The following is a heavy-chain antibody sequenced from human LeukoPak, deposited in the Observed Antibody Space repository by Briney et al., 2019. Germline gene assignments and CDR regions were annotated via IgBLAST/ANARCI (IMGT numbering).Heavy chain of an antibody. CDR2: ISYDGSNK. J-gene: IGHJ4*02. D-gene: IGHD3-10*01. V-gene: IGHV3-30*03. CDR1: GLTFSSYG. Sequence: GGSLRLSCAASGLTFSSYGMRWVRQAPGKGLEWVAVISYDGSNKYYADSVKGRFTISRDNSKNTLYLQMNSLRAEDTAVYYCAFGEERWSGDYWGQGTLVTVSS. CDR3: AFGEERWSGDY.